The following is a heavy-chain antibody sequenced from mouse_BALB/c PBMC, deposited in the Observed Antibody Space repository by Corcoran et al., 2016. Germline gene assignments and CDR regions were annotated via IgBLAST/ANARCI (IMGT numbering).Heavy chain of an antibody. D-gene: IGHD1-1*01. CDR2: INPRSGGT. CDR1: GYRFTDYN. Sequence: EVLLQQSGPELVKPGASVKIPCKASGYRFTDYNMDWVRQSHGKSLEWIGDINPRSGGTIYTQTFKGKATLTVDKSSSTAYMDLHSLTSEDSAVYYCARWGITTFDYGGQGTSVTVSS. CDR3: ARWGITTFDY. V-gene: IGHV1-18*01. J-gene: IGHJ2*03.